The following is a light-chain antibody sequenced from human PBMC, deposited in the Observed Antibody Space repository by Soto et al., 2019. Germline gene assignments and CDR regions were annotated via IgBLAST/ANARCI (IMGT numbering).Light chain of an antibody. J-gene: IGLJ2*01. CDR1: SSNIGAGYD. CDR3: QSYDSSLSGFVV. Sequence: QSVLTQPPSVSGAPGQRVTISCTGSSSNIGAGYDVHWYQQLPGTAPKLLIYGNSNRPSGVPDRFSGSKSGTSASLAITGLQDEDEADYYCQSYDSSLSGFVVFGGGPKVTVL. V-gene: IGLV1-40*01. CDR2: GNS.